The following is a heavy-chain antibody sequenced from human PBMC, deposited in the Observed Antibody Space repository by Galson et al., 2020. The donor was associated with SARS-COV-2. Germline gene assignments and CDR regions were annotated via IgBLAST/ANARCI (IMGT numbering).Heavy chain of an antibody. V-gene: IGHV1-2*04. CDR2: INPNSGGT. CDR1: GYTFTGYY. CDR3: ARESSSRDGDYYYYMDV. Sequence: ASVKVSCKASGYTFTGYYMHWVRQAPGQGLEWMGWINPNSGGTNYAQKFQGWVTMTRDTSISTAYMELSRLRSDDTAVYYCARESSSRDGDYYYYMDVWGKGTTVTVS. J-gene: IGHJ6*03. D-gene: IGHD2-2*01.